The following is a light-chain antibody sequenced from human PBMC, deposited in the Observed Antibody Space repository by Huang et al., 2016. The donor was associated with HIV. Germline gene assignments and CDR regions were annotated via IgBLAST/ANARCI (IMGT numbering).Light chain of an antibody. V-gene: IGKV4-1*01. Sequence: DIVMTQSPDSLAVSLGERATINCKSSHSLLYTNNENYLAWYQQKPGQPPTLLIHWASTRESGVPDRFSGSASGTDFTLTISSLQAEDVAVYYCQQYYSTPITFGQGTRLEIK. CDR2: WAS. CDR1: HSLLYTNNENY. CDR3: QQYYSTPIT. J-gene: IGKJ5*01.